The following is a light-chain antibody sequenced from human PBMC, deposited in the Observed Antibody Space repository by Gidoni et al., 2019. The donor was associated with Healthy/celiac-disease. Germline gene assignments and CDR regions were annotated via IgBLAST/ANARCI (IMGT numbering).Light chain of an antibody. CDR3: QQSYSTPLT. CDR2: AAS. V-gene: IGKV1-39*01. Sequence: IQMTQSPSSLSASVGDRVTITCRASQSISSYLNWYQQKPGKAPKLLIYAASSLQSGVPSRFSGSGSGTDFTLNISSLKPEDFATYYCQQSYSTPLTFGGGTKVEIK. CDR1: QSISSY. J-gene: IGKJ4*01.